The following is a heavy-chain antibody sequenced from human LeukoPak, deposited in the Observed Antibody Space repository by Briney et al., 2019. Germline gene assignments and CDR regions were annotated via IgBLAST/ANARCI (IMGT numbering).Heavy chain of an antibody. V-gene: IGHV3-49*03. CDR1: GFTFGDYL. CDR2: ISGGTT. D-gene: IGHD6-19*01. CDR3: SRGSGWLSVY. Sequence: GGSLRLSCTASGFTFGDYLMSWFRQAPGKGLEWIGFISGGTTEYAASVKGRFTISRDDSTSIAYLQMNSRTTEDTAVYYCSRGSGWLSVYWGQGTLVTVSS. J-gene: IGHJ4*02.